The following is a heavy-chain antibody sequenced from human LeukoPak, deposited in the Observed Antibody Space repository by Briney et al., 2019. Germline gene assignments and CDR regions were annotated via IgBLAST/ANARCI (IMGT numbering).Heavy chain of an antibody. CDR1: GFTFSSYS. CDR3: ARASGGYFDY. D-gene: IGHD3-10*01. Sequence: PGGSLRLSCAASGFTFSSYSTSWVRQAPGKGLEWVSSISSSSSYIYYADSVKGRFTISRDNAKNSLYLQMNSLRAEDTAVYYCARASGGYFDYWGQGTLVTVSS. J-gene: IGHJ4*02. CDR2: ISSSSSYI. V-gene: IGHV3-21*01.